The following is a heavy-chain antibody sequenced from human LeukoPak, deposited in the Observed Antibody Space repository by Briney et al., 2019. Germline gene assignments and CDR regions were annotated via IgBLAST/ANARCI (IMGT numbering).Heavy chain of an antibody. Sequence: SETLSLTCAVYGGSFSGYYWSWIRQPPGKGLEWIGEINHSGSTNYNPSLKSRVTISVDTSKNQFSLKLSSVTAADTAVYYCARPRRGGSYLSYYFDYWGQGTLVTVSS. V-gene: IGHV4-34*01. CDR2: INHSGST. J-gene: IGHJ4*02. CDR1: GGSFSGYY. D-gene: IGHD1-26*01. CDR3: ARPRRGGSYLSYYFDY.